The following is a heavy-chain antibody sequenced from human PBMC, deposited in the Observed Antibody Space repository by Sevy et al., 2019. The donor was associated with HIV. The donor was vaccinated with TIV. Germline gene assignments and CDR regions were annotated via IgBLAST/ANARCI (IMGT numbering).Heavy chain of an antibody. V-gene: IGHV3-30*02. J-gene: IGHJ4*02. CDR3: AKDLAGPGRRYFDY. CDR2: IRYDGSDK. CDR1: GFTFSNFG. D-gene: IGHD6-13*01. Sequence: GSLRLSCTASGFTFSNFGMHWVRQVPGKGLEWVTFIRYDGSDKYYAASVKGRFTISRDDSKNTLYLQMDSLRAEDTAIYYCAKDLAGPGRRYFDYWGQGTLVTVSS.